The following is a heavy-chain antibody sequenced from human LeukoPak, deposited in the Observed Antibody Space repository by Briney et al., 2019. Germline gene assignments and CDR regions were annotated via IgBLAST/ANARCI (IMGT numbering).Heavy chain of an antibody. J-gene: IGHJ3*02. V-gene: IGHV1-69*06. CDR3: ASTKTGYSSSWSPDDAFDI. D-gene: IGHD6-13*01. CDR2: IIPIFGPA. Sequence: GASVKVSCKASGGTFSSYAISWVRQAPGQGLEWMGGIIPIFGPANYAQKFQGRVTITADKSTSTAYMELSSLRSEDTAVYYCASTKTGYSSSWSPDDAFDICGQGTMVTVSS. CDR1: GGTFSSYA.